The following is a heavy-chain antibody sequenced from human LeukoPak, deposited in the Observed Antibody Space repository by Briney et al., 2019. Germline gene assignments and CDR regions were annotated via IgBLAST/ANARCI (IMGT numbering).Heavy chain of an antibody. D-gene: IGHD1-26*01. J-gene: IGHJ4*02. CDR3: ARDRGSGSYYQYYFDY. Sequence: PGGSLRLSCAASGFTFSSYAMHWVRQAPGKGLEWVAVISYDGSNKYYADSVKSRFTISRDNSKNTLYLQMNSLRAEDTAVYYCARDRGSGSYYQYYFDYWGQGTLVTVSS. CDR2: ISYDGSNK. V-gene: IGHV3-30-3*01. CDR1: GFTFSSYA.